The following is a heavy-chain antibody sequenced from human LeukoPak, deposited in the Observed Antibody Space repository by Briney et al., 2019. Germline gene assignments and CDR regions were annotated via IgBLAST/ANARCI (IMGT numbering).Heavy chain of an antibody. CDR2: IYYSGST. CDR1: GGSISSYY. D-gene: IGHD3-22*01. Sequence: SETLSLTCTVSGGSISSYYWSWIRQPPGKGLEWIGYIYYSGSTNYSPSLKSRVTISVDTSKNQFSLKLSSVTAADTAVYYCAQYYYDSSGAFDIWGQGTMVTVSS. V-gene: IGHV4-59*08. J-gene: IGHJ3*02. CDR3: AQYYYDSSGAFDI.